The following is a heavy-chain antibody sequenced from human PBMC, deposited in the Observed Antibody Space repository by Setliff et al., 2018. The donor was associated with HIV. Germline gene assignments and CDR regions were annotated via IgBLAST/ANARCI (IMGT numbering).Heavy chain of an antibody. CDR2: IGAAGYPT. D-gene: IGHD1-26*01. Sequence: GSLRLSCAASGFTFSNYAMGWVRQGPGKGLEWVSTIGAAGYPTHYAESVKGRFTISKDNSQNALYLQMNSLTDEDTAVYYCAKDRGGGSYFDYWGQGTLVTVSS. V-gene: IGHV3-23*01. CDR3: AKDRGGGSYFDY. CDR1: GFTFSNYA. J-gene: IGHJ4*02.